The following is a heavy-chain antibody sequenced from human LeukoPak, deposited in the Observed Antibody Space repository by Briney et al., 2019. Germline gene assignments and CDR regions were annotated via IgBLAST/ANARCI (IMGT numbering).Heavy chain of an antibody. D-gene: IGHD6-13*01. J-gene: IGHJ4*02. V-gene: IGHV3-48*04. CDR1: GFTFSSYS. CDR3: ARLGIITAAGSNDY. CDR2: ISYSGDTI. Sequence: PGGSLRLSCAASGFTFSSYSMNWVRQAPGKGLEWVSYISYSGDTIYYADSVKGRFTVSRDNAKNSLYLQMNSLRVEDTAVYYCARLGIITAAGSNDYWGQGTLVTVSS.